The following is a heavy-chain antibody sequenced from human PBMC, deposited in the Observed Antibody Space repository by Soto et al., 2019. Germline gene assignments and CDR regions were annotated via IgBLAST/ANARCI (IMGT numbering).Heavy chain of an antibody. CDR1: GYTFTSYG. CDR2: ISAYNGNT. V-gene: IGHV1-18*01. CDR3: ARDPEYDDSLGVFQH. J-gene: IGHJ1*01. D-gene: IGHD3-16*01. Sequence: ASVKVSCKASGYTFTSYGISWVRQAPGQGLEWMGWISAYNGNTNYAQKLQGRVTMTTDTSTSTAYMELRSLRSDDTAVYYCARDPEYDDSLGVFQHSGQYTLDILYS.